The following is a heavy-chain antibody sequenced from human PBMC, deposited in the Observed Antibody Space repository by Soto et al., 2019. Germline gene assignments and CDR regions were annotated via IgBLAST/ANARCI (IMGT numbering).Heavy chain of an antibody. Sequence: QVQLVQSGAEVKKPGSSVKVSCKASGGTFSSYAISWVRRAPGQGLEGMGGIIPIVGTANYAQKFQGRVTITADEYTSTADMELSSLRSEDTAADYCARGGVRSSFDYWGQGTLVTVSS. V-gene: IGHV1-69*12. CDR2: IIPIVGTA. CDR3: ARGGVRSSFDY. CDR1: GGTFSSYA. J-gene: IGHJ4*02. D-gene: IGHD3-16*01.